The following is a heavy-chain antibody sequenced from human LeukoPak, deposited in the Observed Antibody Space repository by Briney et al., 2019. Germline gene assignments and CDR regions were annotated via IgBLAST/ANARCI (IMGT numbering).Heavy chain of an antibody. CDR1: GFTFSSYG. CDR2: ISGSGGST. J-gene: IGHJ4*02. V-gene: IGHV3-23*01. CDR3: ARDDTPTE. D-gene: IGHD1-14*01. Sequence: QTGGSLRLSCAASGFTFSSYGMSWVRQAPGKGLEWVSGISGSGGSTYYADSVKGRFTISRDNSKNTLYLRMNSLRAEDTAVYYCARDDTPTEWGQGTLVTVSS.